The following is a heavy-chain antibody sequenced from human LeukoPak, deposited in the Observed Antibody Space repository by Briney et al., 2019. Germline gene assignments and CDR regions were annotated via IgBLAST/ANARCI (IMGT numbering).Heavy chain of an antibody. Sequence: SVKVSCKASGGTFSSYAISWVRQAPGQGLEWMGGIIPIFGTANYAQKFQGRVTITADESTSTAYMELSSLRSEDTAVYYCARVSYYDSSGYYDEDAFDIWGQGTMVTVSS. CDR2: IIPIFGTA. V-gene: IGHV1-69*13. CDR1: GGTFSSYA. J-gene: IGHJ3*02. D-gene: IGHD3-22*01. CDR3: ARVSYYDSSGYYDEDAFDI.